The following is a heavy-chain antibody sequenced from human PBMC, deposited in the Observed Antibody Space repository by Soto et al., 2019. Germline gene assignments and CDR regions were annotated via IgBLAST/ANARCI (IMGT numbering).Heavy chain of an antibody. Sequence: QLLESGGGLVQPGGSLRVHCVASGFTFGDYAMSWVRQAPGKGLEWVASIGGGGTDTYYAASVKGPFTISRDNSKSTLYLQMNNLRVEDTAVYYCAKDAVSYNGEWDWFDTWGQGTLVTVSS. CDR3: AKDAVSYNGEWDWFDT. V-gene: IGHV3-23*01. CDR2: IGGGGTDT. CDR1: GFTFGDYA. D-gene: IGHD3-10*01. J-gene: IGHJ5*02.